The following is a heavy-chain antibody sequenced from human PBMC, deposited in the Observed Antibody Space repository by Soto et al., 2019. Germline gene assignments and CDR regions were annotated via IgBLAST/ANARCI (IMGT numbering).Heavy chain of an antibody. J-gene: IGHJ3*02. CDR3: AKGGPSYYDSSGPGYAFDI. CDR2: ISGSGGST. D-gene: IGHD3-22*01. V-gene: IGHV3-23*01. Sequence: GGSLRLSCAASGFTFSSYAMSWVRQAPGKGLEWVSAISGSGGSTYYADSVKGRFTISRDNSKNTLYLQMNSLRAEDTAVYYCAKGGPSYYDSSGPGYAFDIWGQGTMVTFSS. CDR1: GFTFSSYA.